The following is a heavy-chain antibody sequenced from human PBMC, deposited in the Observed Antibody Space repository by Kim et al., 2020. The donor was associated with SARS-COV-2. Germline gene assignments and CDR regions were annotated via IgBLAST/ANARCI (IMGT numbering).Heavy chain of an antibody. V-gene: IGHV4-34*01. Sequence: SETLSLTCAVYGGSFSGYYWSWIRQPPGKGLEWIGEINHSGSTNYNPSLKSRVTISVDTSKNQFSLKLSSVTAADTAVYYCARGLAYCGGDCLPPFDYWGQGTLVTVSS. D-gene: IGHD2-21*01. CDR3: ARGLAYCGGDCLPPFDY. CDR1: GGSFSGYY. CDR2: INHSGST. J-gene: IGHJ4*02.